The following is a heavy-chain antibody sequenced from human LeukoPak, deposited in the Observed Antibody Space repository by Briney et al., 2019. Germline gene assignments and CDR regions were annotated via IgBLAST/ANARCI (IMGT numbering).Heavy chain of an antibody. CDR2: VFDSGRT. CDR3: TTIKRGNIFGYFDF. Sequence: SETLSLTCTVSGGSMTTHHWNWIRQPPGKGLEWIGYVFDSGRTKENPSLKSRVTLSADTSMNQLSLRLSSVTAADTAVYYCTTIKRGNIFGYFDFWGQGILVTVSS. J-gene: IGHJ4*02. D-gene: IGHD5-18*01. V-gene: IGHV4-59*11. CDR1: GGSMTTHH.